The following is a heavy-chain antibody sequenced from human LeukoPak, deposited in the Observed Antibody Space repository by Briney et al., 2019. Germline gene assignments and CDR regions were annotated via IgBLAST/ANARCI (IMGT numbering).Heavy chain of an antibody. CDR1: GGSISPYY. Sequence: SETLSLTCTVSGGSISPYYWSWIRQPPGKGLEWIGYIYYSGSTNYNPSLKSRVTISVDTSKNQFSLKLSSVTAADTAVYYCARGFRYYYGSGSYYDAFDIWGQGTMVTVSS. J-gene: IGHJ3*02. V-gene: IGHV4-59*01. CDR3: ARGFRYYYGSGSYYDAFDI. CDR2: IYYSGST. D-gene: IGHD3-10*01.